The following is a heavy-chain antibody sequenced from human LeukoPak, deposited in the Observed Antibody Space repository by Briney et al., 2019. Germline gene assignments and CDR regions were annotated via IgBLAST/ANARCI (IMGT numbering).Heavy chain of an antibody. J-gene: IGHJ4*02. CDR3: ARFSSSSGGFDY. CDR1: GFTLSSNY. D-gene: IGHD6-6*01. Sequence: GGSLRLSCAASGFTLSSNYMSWVRQAPGKGLEWVSVIYAGGSTYYADSVKGRFSISRDNSKNTLYLQMNSLRAEDTAVYYCARFSSSSGGFDYWGQGTLVTVSS. V-gene: IGHV3-53*01. CDR2: IYAGGST.